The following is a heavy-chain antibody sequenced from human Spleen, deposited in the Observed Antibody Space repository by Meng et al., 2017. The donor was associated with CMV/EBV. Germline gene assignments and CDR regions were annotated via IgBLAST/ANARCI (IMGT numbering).Heavy chain of an antibody. D-gene: IGHD3-16*01. CDR2: FFYTGSS. CDR1: GGSISSYY. V-gene: IGHV4-59*01. Sequence: ESLKISCTVSGGSISSYYWGWIRQPPGKGLEWIGYFFYTGSSNYNPSLKSRVTILADTSKNQFSLKLTSVTAADTAVYYCARGSLAGDHFDYWGQGTLVTVSS. J-gene: IGHJ4*02. CDR3: ARGSLAGDHFDY.